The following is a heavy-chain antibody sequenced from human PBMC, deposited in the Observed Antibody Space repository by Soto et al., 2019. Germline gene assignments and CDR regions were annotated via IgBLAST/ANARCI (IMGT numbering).Heavy chain of an antibody. D-gene: IGHD3-10*01. CDR2: INAGNGNT. Sequence: ASVKVSCKASGYTFTSYAMHWVRQAPGQRLEWMGWINAGNGNTKYSQKLQGRVTMTTDTSTSTAYMELRSLRSDDTAVYYCVRARVLLWFGENGAFDIWGQGTMVTVSS. CDR3: VRARVLLWFGENGAFDI. CDR1: GYTFTSYA. J-gene: IGHJ3*02. V-gene: IGHV1-3*01.